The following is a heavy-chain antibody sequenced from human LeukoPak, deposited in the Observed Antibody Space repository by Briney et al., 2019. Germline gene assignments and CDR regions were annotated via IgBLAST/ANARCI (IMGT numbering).Heavy chain of an antibody. V-gene: IGHV3-48*03. CDR2: IDFGGTTI. J-gene: IGHJ6*04. Sequence: PGGSLRLSCEASGFTFSSFEMNWVRQAPGKGLEWFSYIDFGGTTIYYADSVKGRFTISRDSAKNSLYLQMNSLRAEDTAVYYCARGVRGVIGYYYYGMDVWGKGTTVTVSS. CDR3: ARGVRGVIGYYYYGMDV. CDR1: GFTFSSFE. D-gene: IGHD3-10*01.